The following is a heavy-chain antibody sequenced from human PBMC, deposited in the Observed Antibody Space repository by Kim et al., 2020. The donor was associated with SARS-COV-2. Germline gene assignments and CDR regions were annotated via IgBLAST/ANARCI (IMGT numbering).Heavy chain of an antibody. CDR3: AKNYAEGRPLYDY. J-gene: IGHJ4*02. V-gene: IGHV3-23*01. D-gene: IGHD2-2*01. Sequence: GGSLRLSCAASGFSFSSYAMTWVRQAPGKGLEWISAISPSANTRYHADSVEGRFTISRDNSKNTLYLQMNNLRAEDTALYYCAKNYAEGRPLYDYWGQGDLVTVSS. CDR1: GFSFSSYA. CDR2: ISPSANTR.